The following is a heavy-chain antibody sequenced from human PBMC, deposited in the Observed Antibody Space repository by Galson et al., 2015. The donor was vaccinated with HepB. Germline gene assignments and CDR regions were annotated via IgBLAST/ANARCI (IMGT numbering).Heavy chain of an antibody. V-gene: IGHV3-30*18. D-gene: IGHD4-17*01. CDR2: ISYDGSNK. CDR1: GLTFSSYG. CDR3: AKDLEGLYGDYYY. J-gene: IGHJ4*02. Sequence: SLRLSCAASGLTFSSYGMHWVRQAPGKGLEWVAVISYDGSNKYYADSVKGRFTISRDNSKNTLYLQMNSLRAEDTAVYYCAKDLEGLYGDYYYWGQGTLVTVSS.